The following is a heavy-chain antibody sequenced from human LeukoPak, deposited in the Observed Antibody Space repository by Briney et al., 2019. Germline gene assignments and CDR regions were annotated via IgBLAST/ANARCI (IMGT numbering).Heavy chain of an antibody. CDR1: GGTFSSYA. Sequence: GASVKVSCKASGGTFSSYAISWVRQAPGQGFEWMGGIIPIFGTANYAQKFQGRVTITADESTSTAYMELSSLRSEDTAVYYCARAAVAGLDFDYWGQGTLVTVSS. J-gene: IGHJ4*02. D-gene: IGHD6-19*01. CDR2: IIPIFGTA. V-gene: IGHV1-69*13. CDR3: ARAAVAGLDFDY.